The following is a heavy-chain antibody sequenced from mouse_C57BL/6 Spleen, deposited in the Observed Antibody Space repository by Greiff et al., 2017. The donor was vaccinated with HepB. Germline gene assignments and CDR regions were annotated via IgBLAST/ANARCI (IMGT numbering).Heavy chain of an antibody. Sequence: VKLMESGPGLVQPSQSLSITCTVSGFSLTSYGVHWVRQSPGKGLEWLGVIWSGGSTDYNAAFISRLSISKDNSKSQVFFKMNSLQADDTAIYYCARKGIYYDYEDFDYWGQGTTLTVSS. J-gene: IGHJ2*01. D-gene: IGHD2-4*01. CDR2: IWSGGST. CDR3: ARKGIYYDYEDFDY. V-gene: IGHV2-2*01. CDR1: GFSLTSYG.